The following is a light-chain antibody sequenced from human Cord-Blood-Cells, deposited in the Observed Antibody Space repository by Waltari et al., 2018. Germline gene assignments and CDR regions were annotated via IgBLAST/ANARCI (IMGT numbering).Light chain of an antibody. V-gene: IGKV3-20*01. CDR1: QSVSSSY. Sequence: EIVLTQSPGTLSLSPGARATLSCMASQSVSSSYLAWYQQKPGQAPRLLIYAAPTRATGIPDRFSGSGCGTDFTLTISRLEPEDCAVYYCQQYGSSPNTFGQGTKLEIK. CDR3: QQYGSSPNT. CDR2: AAP. J-gene: IGKJ2*01.